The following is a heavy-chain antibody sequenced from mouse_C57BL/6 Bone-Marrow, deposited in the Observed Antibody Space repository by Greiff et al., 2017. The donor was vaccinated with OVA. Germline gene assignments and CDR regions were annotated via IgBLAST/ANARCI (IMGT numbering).Heavy chain of an antibody. D-gene: IGHD4-1*02. CDR3: ARPTTGTDWYCDV. V-gene: IGHV5-12*01. J-gene: IGHJ1*03. Sequence: DVHLVESGGGLVQPGGSLKLSCAASGFTFSDYYMYWVRQTPEKRLEWVAYISNGGGSTYYPDTVKGRFTISRDNAKNTLYLQMSRLKSEGTAMYCCARPTTGTDWYCDVWGTGTTVTVSS. CDR2: ISNGGGST. CDR1: GFTFSDYY.